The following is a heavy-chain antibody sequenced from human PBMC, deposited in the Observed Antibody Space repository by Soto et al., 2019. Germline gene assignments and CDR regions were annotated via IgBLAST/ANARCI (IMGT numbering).Heavy chain of an antibody. D-gene: IGHD3-3*01. CDR1: GFTFSSSG. CDR2: ISSDGSNK. Sequence: QVQLAESGGGVVQPGRSLRLSCAASGFTFSSSGMHWVRQGPGKGLEWVAVISSDGSNKYYAGSVKGRFAISRDNSKNTLYLQMNSLRSEDTAVYYCAKDGSGVRFLEWLLYLENWGQGALVAVSS. V-gene: IGHV3-30*18. CDR3: AKDGSGVRFLEWLLYLEN. J-gene: IGHJ4*02.